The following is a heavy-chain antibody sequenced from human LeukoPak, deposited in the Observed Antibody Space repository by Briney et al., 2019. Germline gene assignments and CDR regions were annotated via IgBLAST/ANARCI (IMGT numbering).Heavy chain of an antibody. Sequence: QTLSLTCTVSGGSISSGGYYWSWIRQHPGKGLEWIGYIYYSGSTYYNPSLKSRVTISVDTSKNQFSLKLSSVTAADTAVYYCARETAAGAANYYYYYYMDVWGKGTTVTVSS. J-gene: IGHJ6*03. CDR3: ARETAAGAANYYYYYYMDV. CDR2: IYYSGST. CDR1: GGSISSGGYY. D-gene: IGHD6-13*01. V-gene: IGHV4-31*03.